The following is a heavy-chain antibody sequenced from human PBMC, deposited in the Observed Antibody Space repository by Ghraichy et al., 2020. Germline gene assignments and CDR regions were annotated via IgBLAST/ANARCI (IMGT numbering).Heavy chain of an antibody. J-gene: IGHJ4*02. CDR2: IYPGDSNT. CDR1: GYSFTTYW. CDR3: ARHGSSWSEFDY. D-gene: IGHD6-13*01. Sequence: ESLNISCKGSGYSFTTYWIGWVRQMPGKGLEWVGFIYPGDSNTRYSPSFQGQVTISADKSISTAYLQWSSLKASDTAMYYCARHGSSWSEFDYWGQGTLVTVSS. V-gene: IGHV5-51*01.